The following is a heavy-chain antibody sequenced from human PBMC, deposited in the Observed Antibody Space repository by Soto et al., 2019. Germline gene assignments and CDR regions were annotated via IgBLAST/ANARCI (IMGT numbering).Heavy chain of an antibody. V-gene: IGHV1-8*02. CDR1: GYTFTTYD. J-gene: IGHJ4*02. Sequence: QVQLVQSGAEVKKPGASVRVSCKVSGYTFTTYDINWVRQAPGQGLEWMGWIDPRSGDTVNEQKFQGRVTMTRDTSMSTVYMAVSGRTSDDTALYYCASDDYGIFPYWGQGSLVTVTS. D-gene: IGHD3-10*01. CDR3: ASDDYGIFPY. CDR2: IDPRSGDT.